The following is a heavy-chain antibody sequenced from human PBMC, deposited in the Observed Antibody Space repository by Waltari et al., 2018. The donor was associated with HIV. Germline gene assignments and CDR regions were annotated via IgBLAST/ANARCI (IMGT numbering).Heavy chain of an antibody. D-gene: IGHD2-2*01. J-gene: IGHJ4*02. CDR3: ARADCSSTSCYGTPFDY. Sequence: QLQLQESGPGLVKPSETLSLTCTVSGGSISSSSYYWGWISQPPGKGLEWIGSIYYSGSTYYNPSLKSLVTISVDTSKNQFSLKLSSVTAADTAVYYCARADCSSTSCYGTPFDYWGQGTLVTVSS. CDR2: IYYSGST. V-gene: IGHV4-39*01. CDR1: GGSISSSSYY.